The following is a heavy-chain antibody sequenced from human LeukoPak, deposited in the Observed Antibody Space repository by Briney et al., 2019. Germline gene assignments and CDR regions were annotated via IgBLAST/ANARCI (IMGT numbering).Heavy chain of an antibody. CDR2: ISSGSTPI. CDR1: GFTFSAYA. CDR3: ARGTTVVTHFDF. V-gene: IGHV3-48*02. D-gene: IGHD4-23*01. J-gene: IGHJ4*02. Sequence: PGGSLRLSCAASGFTFSAYAMNWVRQAPGKGLEWISYISSGSTPIYYADSVKGRFTISRDNAKNSLYLQMNSLRDEDTAVSDCARGTTVVTHFDFWGQGTLVTVSS.